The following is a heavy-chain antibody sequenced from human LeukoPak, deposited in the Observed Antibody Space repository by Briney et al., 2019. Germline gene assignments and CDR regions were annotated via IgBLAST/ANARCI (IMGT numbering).Heavy chain of an antibody. J-gene: IGHJ5*02. CDR2: IYTSGST. D-gene: IGHD3-3*01. Sequence: SETLSLTCTVSGGSISSYYWSWIRQPAGKGLEWIGRIYTSGSTNYNPSLKSRVTMSVDTSKNQFSLKLSSVTAADTAVYYCARDQLDDFWSGYNWFDPWGQGTLVTVSS. CDR1: GGSISSYY. V-gene: IGHV4-4*07. CDR3: ARDQLDDFWSGYNWFDP.